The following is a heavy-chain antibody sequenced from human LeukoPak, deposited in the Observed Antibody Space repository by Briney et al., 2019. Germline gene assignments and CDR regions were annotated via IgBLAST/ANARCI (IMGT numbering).Heavy chain of an antibody. J-gene: IGHJ2*01. CDR2: IYYSGST. D-gene: IGHD3-10*01. CDR3: ARDRAYWYFAL. Sequence: SETLSHTCTVSGGSISSYYWSWIRQPPGKGLEWIGYIYYSGSTNYNPSLKSRVTISVDTSKNQFSLKLSSVTAADTAVYYCARDRAYWYFALWARGTLVTVSS. CDR1: GGSISSYY. V-gene: IGHV4-59*01.